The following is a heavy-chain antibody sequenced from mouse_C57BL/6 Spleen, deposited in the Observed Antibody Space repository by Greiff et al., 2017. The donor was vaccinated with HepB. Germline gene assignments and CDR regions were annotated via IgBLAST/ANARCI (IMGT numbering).Heavy chain of an antibody. CDR3: ARHEALYDYEAWFAY. D-gene: IGHD2-4*01. V-gene: IGHV1-62-2*01. J-gene: IGHJ3*01. Sequence: QVQLKESGAKLVKPGASVKLSCKASGYTFTEYTIHWVKQRSGQGLEWIGWFYPGSGSIKYNEKFKDKATLTADKSSSTVYMELSRLTSEDSAVYFCARHEALYDYEAWFAYWGQGTLVTVSA. CDR2: FYPGSGSI. CDR1: GYTFTEYT.